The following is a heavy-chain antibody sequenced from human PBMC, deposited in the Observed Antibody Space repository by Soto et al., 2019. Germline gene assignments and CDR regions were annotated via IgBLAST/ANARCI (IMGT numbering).Heavy chain of an antibody. CDR1: GFTFDDYA. CDR3: AKDTVDEWLNFDY. CDR2: ISWNSGSI. D-gene: IGHD3-3*01. V-gene: IGHV3-9*01. Sequence: GGSLRLSCAASGFTFDDYAMHWVRQAPGKGLEWVSGISWNSGSIGYADSVKGRFTISRDNAKNSLYLQMNSLRAEDTALYYCAKDTVDEWLNFDYWGKGTLVTVSS. J-gene: IGHJ4*02.